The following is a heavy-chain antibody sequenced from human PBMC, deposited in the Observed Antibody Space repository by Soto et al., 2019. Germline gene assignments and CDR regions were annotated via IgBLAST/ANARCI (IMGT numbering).Heavy chain of an antibody. J-gene: IGHJ4*02. Sequence: PGGSLRLSCAASGFTFSSYAMSWVRQAPGKGLEWVSAISGSGGTTYYGDSVKGRFTISRDNSKNTLYLQMNSLRTEDTALYYCARAGSPFHSDSTGYWGFDYWGQGTLVTVSS. D-gene: IGHD3-9*01. CDR1: GFTFSSYA. CDR3: ARAGSPFHSDSTGYWGFDY. V-gene: IGHV3-23*01. CDR2: ISGSGGTT.